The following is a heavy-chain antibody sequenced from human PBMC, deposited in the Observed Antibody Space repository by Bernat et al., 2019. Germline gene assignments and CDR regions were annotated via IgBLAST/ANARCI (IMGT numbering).Heavy chain of an antibody. D-gene: IGHD6-19*01. Sequence: GGAGGGVGKPGGSLRLSCAASGFTFSNAWMSWVRQAPGKGLEWVGRIKSKTDGGTTDYAAPVKGRFTISRDDSKNTLYLQMNSLKTEDTAVYYCTTGAVIAVAGSDYWGQGTLVTVSS. J-gene: IGHJ4*02. CDR2: IKSKTDGGTT. CDR3: TTGAVIAVAGSDY. CDR1: GFTFSNAW. V-gene: IGHV3-15*01.